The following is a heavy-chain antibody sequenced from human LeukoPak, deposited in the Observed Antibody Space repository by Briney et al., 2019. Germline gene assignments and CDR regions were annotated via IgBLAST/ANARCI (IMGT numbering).Heavy chain of an antibody. CDR3: ARGQATVTRN. CDR1: GGSFSGYY. V-gene: IGHV4-34*01. J-gene: IGHJ4*02. D-gene: IGHD4-11*01. CDR2: INHSGST. Sequence: SETLSLTCAAYGGSFSGYYWSWIRQPPGKGLEWIGEINHSGSTNYNPSLKSRVTISVDTSKNQFSLKLSSVTAADTAVYYCARGQATVTRNWGQGTLVTVSS.